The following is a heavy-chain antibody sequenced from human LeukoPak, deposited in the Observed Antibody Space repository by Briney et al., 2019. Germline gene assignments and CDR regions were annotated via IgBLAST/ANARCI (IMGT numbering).Heavy chain of an antibody. V-gene: IGHV4-59*01. CDR2: IFYSGST. CDR3: ARESSTAGFDY. J-gene: IGHJ4*02. CDR1: GGSIRSYY. Sequence: PSETLSLTCSVSGGSIRSYYWSWIRQPPGKGLEWIGYIFYSGSTNYNPSLQSRVTISKDTSKSQFSLKLTSLTAADTAMYYCARESSTAGFDYWGQGTLVTVSS.